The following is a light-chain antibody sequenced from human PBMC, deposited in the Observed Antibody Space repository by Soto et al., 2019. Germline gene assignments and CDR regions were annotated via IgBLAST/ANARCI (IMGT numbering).Light chain of an antibody. J-gene: IGLJ1*01. CDR1: SSDVVSYNY. Sequence: QSALTQPASVSGSPGQSITISCTGTSSDVVSYNYVSWYQQHPGKAPKLMIYDVSNRPSGVSNRFSGSKSGNTASLTISGLQAEDEADYYCSSYTSSSTPHYVFGTGTKVTVL. V-gene: IGLV2-14*01. CDR2: DVS. CDR3: SSYTSSSTPHYV.